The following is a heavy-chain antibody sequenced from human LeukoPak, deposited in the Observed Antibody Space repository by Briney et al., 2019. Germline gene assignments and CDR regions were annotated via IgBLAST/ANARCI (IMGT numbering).Heavy chain of an antibody. CDR3: AKDAEWFGGTDY. J-gene: IGHJ4*02. D-gene: IGHD3-3*01. CDR1: GFTFSSYA. V-gene: IGHV3-23*01. CDR2: ISGSGGTT. Sequence: GGSLRLSCAASGFTFSSYAMSWVRQAPGKGLEWVSAISGSGGTTYYADSVKGRFTISTDNSKNTLYLHMNSLRAEDTAVYYCAKDAEWFGGTDYWGQGTLVTVSS.